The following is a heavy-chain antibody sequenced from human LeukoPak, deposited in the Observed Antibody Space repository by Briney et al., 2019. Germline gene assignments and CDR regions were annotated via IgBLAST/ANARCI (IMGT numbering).Heavy chain of an antibody. CDR1: GFTFSIYA. CDR2: ISYDTSNK. CDR3: ARGAYDFWSGIDY. V-gene: IGHV3-30-3*01. Sequence: GGSLRLSCAASGFTFSIYAMHWVRQAPGKGLEWVAVISYDTSNKYYADSVKGRFTISRDNSKNTLYLQMNSLRAEDTAVYYCARGAYDFWSGIDYWGQGTLVTVSS. J-gene: IGHJ4*02. D-gene: IGHD3-3*01.